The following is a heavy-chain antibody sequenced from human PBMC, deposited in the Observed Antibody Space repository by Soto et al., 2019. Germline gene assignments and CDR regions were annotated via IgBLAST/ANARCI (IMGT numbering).Heavy chain of an antibody. D-gene: IGHD2-2*01. CDR2: ISYDGSNK. V-gene: IGHV3-30*18. Sequence: QVQLVESGGGVVQPGRSLRLSCAASGFTFSSYGMHWVRQAPGKGLEWVAVISYDGSNKYYADSVKGRFTISRDNSKNTLYLQMNSLRAEDTAVYYCAKGPVPAVAWCQGTLVTVSS. CDR3: AKGPVPAVA. CDR1: GFTFSSYG. J-gene: IGHJ5*02.